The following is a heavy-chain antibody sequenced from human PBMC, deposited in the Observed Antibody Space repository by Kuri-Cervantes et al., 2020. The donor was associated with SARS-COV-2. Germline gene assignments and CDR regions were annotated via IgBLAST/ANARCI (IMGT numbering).Heavy chain of an antibody. CDR3: ASGNDFSLDY. CDR2: IYHTGKS. V-gene: IGHV4-59*01. J-gene: IGHJ4*02. Sequence: GSLRLSCTVSYASMTSFYWSWIRQSPGRGLEWIGYIYHTGKSNYSPSLKSRVSMSMAASESRFYLTLTSVTAADTAIYYCASGNDFSLDYWGQGTLVTVSS. D-gene: IGHD1-1*01. CDR1: YASMTSFY.